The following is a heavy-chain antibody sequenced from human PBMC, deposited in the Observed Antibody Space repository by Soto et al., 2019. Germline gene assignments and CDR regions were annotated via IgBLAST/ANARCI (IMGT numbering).Heavy chain of an antibody. D-gene: IGHD5-18*01. CDR1: GGTFSSYA. CDR3: ALDTAMPTFDY. V-gene: IGHV1-69*13. CDR2: IIPIFGTA. Sequence: ASVKVSCKASGGTFSSYAISWVRQAPGQGLEWMGGIIPIFGTANYAQKFQGRVTITADESTSTAYMELSSLRSEDKAVYYCALDTAMPTFDYWGQGTLVTVYS. J-gene: IGHJ4*02.